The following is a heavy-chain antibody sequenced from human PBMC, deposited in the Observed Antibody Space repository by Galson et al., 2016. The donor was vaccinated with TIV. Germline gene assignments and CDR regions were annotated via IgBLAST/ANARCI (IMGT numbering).Heavy chain of an antibody. CDR2: IGSRGTAI. J-gene: IGHJ5*02. CDR1: GFSFSDYY. D-gene: IGHD2-2*01. Sequence: SLRLSCAGSGFSFSDYYMSWVRQAPGKGLEWVSHIGSRGTAIYYADSVKGRFTISRDNAQTSLYLQMDSLRAEDTAVYYCARMLFDIVGAPAATPTGYFDPWGQGTLVTVSS. CDR3: ARMLFDIVGAPAATPTGYFDP. V-gene: IGHV3-11*04.